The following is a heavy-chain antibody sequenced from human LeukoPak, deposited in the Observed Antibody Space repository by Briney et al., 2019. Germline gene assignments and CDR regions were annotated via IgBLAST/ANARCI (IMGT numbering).Heavy chain of an antibody. CDR2: ISTSSSYI. J-gene: IGHJ3*02. V-gene: IGHV3-21*01. CDR1: GFTFSGYT. Sequence: PGGSLRLSCAASGFTFSGYTMNWVRQAPGKGLEWVSSISTSSSYIYYADSVKGRFTISRDNAKNTLYLQMNSLRAEDTAVYYCARTTSMSYVGDAFDIWGQGTMVTVSS. D-gene: IGHD1-26*01. CDR3: ARTTSMSYVGDAFDI.